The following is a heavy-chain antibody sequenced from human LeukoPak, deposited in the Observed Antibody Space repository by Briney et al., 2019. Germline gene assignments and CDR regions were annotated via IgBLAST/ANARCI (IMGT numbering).Heavy chain of an antibody. J-gene: IGHJ4*02. CDR1: GFTFSSYG. Sequence: GGSLRLSCAASGFTFSSYGMHWVRQAPGKGLEWVAVISYDGSNKYYADSVKGRFTISRDNSKNTLYLQMNSLRAEDTAVYYCAEEDSIHIGNYYGSGSYYNYFEYWGQGTLVTVSS. V-gene: IGHV3-30*18. CDR3: AEEDSIHIGNYYGSGSYYNYFEY. CDR2: ISYDGSNK. D-gene: IGHD3-10*01.